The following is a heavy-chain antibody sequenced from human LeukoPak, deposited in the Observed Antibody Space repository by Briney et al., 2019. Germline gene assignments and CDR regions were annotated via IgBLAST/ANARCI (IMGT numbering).Heavy chain of an antibody. J-gene: IGHJ4*02. CDR1: RFTLSSYD. Sequence: PGGSLRLSCAASRFTLSSYDMHWVRQATGKGLEWVSAIGTAGDTYYPGSVKGRFTISRENAKNSLYLQMNSLRAGDTAVYYCARGLYGSGVDYWGQGTLVTVSS. V-gene: IGHV3-13*01. CDR3: ARGLYGSGVDY. D-gene: IGHD3-10*01. CDR2: IGTAGDT.